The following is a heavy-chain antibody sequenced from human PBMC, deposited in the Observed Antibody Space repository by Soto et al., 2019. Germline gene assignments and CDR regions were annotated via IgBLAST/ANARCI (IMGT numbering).Heavy chain of an antibody. CDR2: IKQDGSEK. J-gene: IGHJ3*02. V-gene: IGHV3-7*03. CDR1: GFTFSSYW. D-gene: IGHD3-3*01. CDR3: ARATLRFLEWPVGDAFDI. Sequence: LRLSCAASGFTFSSYWMSWVRQAPGKGLEWVANIKQDGSEKYYVDSVKGRFTISRDNAKNSLYLQMNSLRAEDTAVYYCARATLRFLEWPVGDAFDIWGQGTMVTVSS.